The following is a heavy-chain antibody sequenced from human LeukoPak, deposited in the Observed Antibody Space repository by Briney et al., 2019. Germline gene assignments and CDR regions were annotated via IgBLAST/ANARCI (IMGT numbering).Heavy chain of an antibody. CDR2: IYYSGST. CDR1: GGSISSGGYY. CDR3: ARVRAEYYDILTGYYSPYYFDY. D-gene: IGHD3-9*01. V-gene: IGHV4-31*03. Sequence: SETLSLTCTVSGGSISSGGYYWSWIRQHPGKGLEWVGYIYYSGSTYYNPSLKSRVTISVDTSNNQFSLKLSSVTAADTAVYYCARVRAEYYDILTGYYSPYYFDYWGQGTLVTVSS. J-gene: IGHJ4*02.